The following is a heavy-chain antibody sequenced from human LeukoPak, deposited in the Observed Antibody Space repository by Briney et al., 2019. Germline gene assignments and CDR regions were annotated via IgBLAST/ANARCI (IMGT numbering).Heavy chain of an antibody. CDR3: ASLQGDTMVRGVIGWFDP. D-gene: IGHD3-10*01. J-gene: IGHJ5*02. V-gene: IGHV4-34*01. CDR2: INHSGST. Sequence: SETLSLTCAIYGGSFSDYYRSWIRQPPGKGLEWIGEINHSGSTNYNPSLKSRVTISVDTSKNQFSLRLSSVTAADTAVYYCASLQGDTMVRGVIGWFDPWGQGTLVTVSS. CDR1: GGSFSDYY.